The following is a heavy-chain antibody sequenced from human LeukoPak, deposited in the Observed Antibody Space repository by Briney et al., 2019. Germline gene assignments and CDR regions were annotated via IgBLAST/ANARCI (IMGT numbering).Heavy chain of an antibody. D-gene: IGHD5-18*01. CDR2: ISSSGSTI. J-gene: IGHJ4*02. V-gene: IGHV3-48*03. Sequence: GGSLRLSCAASGFIFSSYEMNWVRQAPGKGLEWVSYISSSGSTIYYADSVKGRFTISRDNAKNSLYLQMNSLRAEDTAVYYCARDDSYELDYWGQGTLVTVSS. CDR1: GFIFSSYE. CDR3: ARDDSYELDY.